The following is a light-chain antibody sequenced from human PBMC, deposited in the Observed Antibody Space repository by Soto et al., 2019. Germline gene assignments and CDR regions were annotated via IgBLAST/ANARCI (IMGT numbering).Light chain of an antibody. Sequence: QSVLTQPPSVSAAPGQKLTISCSGSSSNIGNNYVSWYQQVPGTAPKLLIYDNDKRPSGTPDRFSGSKSGTSATLGITGLQTGDEADYYCGTWDSSLSAVVFGGGTKLTVL. CDR1: SSNIGNNY. J-gene: IGLJ2*01. CDR3: GTWDSSLSAVV. CDR2: DND. V-gene: IGLV1-51*01.